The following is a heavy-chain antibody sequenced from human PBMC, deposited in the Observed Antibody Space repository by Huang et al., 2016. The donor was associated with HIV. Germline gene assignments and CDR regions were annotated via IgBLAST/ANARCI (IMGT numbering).Heavy chain of an antibody. J-gene: IGHJ5*02. V-gene: IGHV1-8*03. CDR3: ARDLSGSHRGGWFDP. D-gene: IGHD1-26*01. CDR1: GYTFTTYD. CDR2: MNPNSGNT. Sequence: QVQLVQSGTEVKKPGASVKVSCKASGYTFTTYDINWVRQATGHGAEWMGWMNPNSGNTGYAQKCQGRVIITRNTSINTAYMELSSLTSEDTAMYFCARDLSGSHRGGWFDPWGQGTLVVVSS.